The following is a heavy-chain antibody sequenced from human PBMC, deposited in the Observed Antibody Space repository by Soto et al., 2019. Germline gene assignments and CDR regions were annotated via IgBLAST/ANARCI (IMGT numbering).Heavy chain of an antibody. Sequence: GGSLRLSCAASGFTFSSYWMHWVRQAPGKGLVWVSRINSDGSSTSYADSVKGRFTISRDNAKNTLYLQMNSLRGEDTAVYYCAREVDKVDSSGDDAFDIWGQGTMVTVSS. CDR2: INSDGSST. V-gene: IGHV3-74*01. J-gene: IGHJ3*02. D-gene: IGHD3-22*01. CDR3: AREVDKVDSSGDDAFDI. CDR1: GFTFSSYW.